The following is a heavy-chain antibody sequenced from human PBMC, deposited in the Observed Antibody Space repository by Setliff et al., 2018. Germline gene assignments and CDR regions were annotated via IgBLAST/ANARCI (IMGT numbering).Heavy chain of an antibody. V-gene: IGHV4-59*08. J-gene: IGHJ4*02. CDR1: GGSISPHY. CDR2: IFHTGST. CDR3: ARQPSSGAYYNPRPYYFDS. Sequence: PSETLSLTCTVSGGSISPHYWIWIRQSPGKGLEWIGYIFHTGSTNYNPSLKSRVTMSVDTSKNQISLKLSSLTAADTAVYYCARQPSSGAYYNPRPYYFDSWGQGTLVTVSS. D-gene: IGHD3-10*01.